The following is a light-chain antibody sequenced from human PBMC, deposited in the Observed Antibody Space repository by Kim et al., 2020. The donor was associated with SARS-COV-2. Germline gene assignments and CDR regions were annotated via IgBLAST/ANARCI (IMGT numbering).Light chain of an antibody. Sequence: SSELTQDPAVSVALGQTVRITCQGDSLRSYYATWYQQKPRQAPLLVIFGRNNRPSGIPDRFSGSTSGSTASLTISGAQAEDEADFYCQSRDSGGNVVFGGGTQLTVL. V-gene: IGLV3-19*01. J-gene: IGLJ2*01. CDR2: GRN. CDR3: QSRDSGGNVV. CDR1: SLRSYY.